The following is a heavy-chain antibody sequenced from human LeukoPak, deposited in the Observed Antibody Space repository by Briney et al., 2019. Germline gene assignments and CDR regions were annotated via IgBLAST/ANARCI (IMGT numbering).Heavy chain of an antibody. V-gene: IGHV3-23*01. Sequence: PGRSLRLSCAASGLTFNIYDMHWVRQAPGKGLEWVSVISAGGGTKDYADSVRGRFTVSRDNSRNTLFLQMNSLRAEDTAIYYCAKDQEGYHRPIDYWGQGTLVTVS. J-gene: IGHJ4*02. CDR3: AKDQEGYHRPIDY. D-gene: IGHD5-24*01. CDR1: GLTFNIYD. CDR2: ISAGGGTK.